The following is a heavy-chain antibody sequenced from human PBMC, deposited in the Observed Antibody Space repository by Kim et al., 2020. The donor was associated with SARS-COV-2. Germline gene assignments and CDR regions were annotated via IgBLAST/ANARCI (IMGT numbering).Heavy chain of an antibody. D-gene: IGHD1-1*01. V-gene: IGHV4-59*01. CDR3: ARDHREWVQYTVNWYFDI. J-gene: IGHJ2*01. CDR2: IYYSGST. CDR1: GGSISSYY. Sequence: SETLSLTCTVSGGSISSYYWSWIRQPPGKGLEWIGYIYYSGSTNYNPSLKSRVTISVDTSKNQFSLKLSSVTAADTAVYYCARDHREWVQYTVNWYFDIWGRGTLVTVSS.